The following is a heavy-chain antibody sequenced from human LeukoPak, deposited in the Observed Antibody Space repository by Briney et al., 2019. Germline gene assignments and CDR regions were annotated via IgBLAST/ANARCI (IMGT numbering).Heavy chain of an antibody. J-gene: IGHJ4*02. CDR1: GYXFIGYY. D-gene: IGHD5-12*01. V-gene: IGHV1-2*02. Sequence: ASVKVSCKASGYXFIGYYMHWVRQAPGQGLEWMGWVNPNTGGTNYAQKFQGRVTMTGDKSIRTVYMEITRLQSDDTAVYFCVRDYRGYSGYDLGWWGQETLVTVSS. CDR2: VNPNTGGT. CDR3: VRDYRGYSGYDLGW.